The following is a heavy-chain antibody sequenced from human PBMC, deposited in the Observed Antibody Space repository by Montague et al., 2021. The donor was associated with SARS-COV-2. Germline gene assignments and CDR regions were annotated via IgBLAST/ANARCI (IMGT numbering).Heavy chain of an antibody. CDR3: ARGIWYAN. D-gene: IGHD6-13*01. CDR1: GGSISPYY. V-gene: IGHV4-59*01. CDR2: IYYSGST. J-gene: IGHJ4*02. Sequence: SETLSLTCTVSGGSISPYYGNWIRQSPGKGLEWIGDIYYSGSTTYNPSLESRVTISVDTSENQFSLRLSSVTAADTAVYYCARGIWYANWGQGILVTVSS.